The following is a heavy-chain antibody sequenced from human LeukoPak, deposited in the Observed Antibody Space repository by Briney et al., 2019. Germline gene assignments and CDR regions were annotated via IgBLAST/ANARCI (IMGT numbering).Heavy chain of an antibody. Sequence: ASVKVSCKASGGTFSSYAISWVRQAPGQGLEWMGGIIPIFGTANYAQKFQGRVTITADKSTSTAYMELSSLRSEDTAVYYCARDLYYYGSGSYYFDYWGQGTLVTVSS. CDR2: IIPIFGTA. J-gene: IGHJ4*02. CDR1: GGTFSSYA. V-gene: IGHV1-69*06. CDR3: ARDLYYYGSGSYYFDY. D-gene: IGHD3-10*01.